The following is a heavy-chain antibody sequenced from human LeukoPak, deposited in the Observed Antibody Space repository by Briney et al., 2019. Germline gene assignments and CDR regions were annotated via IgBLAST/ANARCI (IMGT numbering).Heavy chain of an antibody. CDR1: GFTFGDYW. CDR2: INQDGSEK. V-gene: IGHV3-7*03. Sequence: GGSLRLSCAASGFTFGDYWMSWVRQPPGKGLEWVANINQDGSEKYYVDLVKARFTISRDNAKNSLYLQINSLRVEDTAVYYCARDGGYYNGLGIWGQGTLVTVSP. CDR3: ARDGGYYNGLGI. J-gene: IGHJ4*02. D-gene: IGHD3-10*01.